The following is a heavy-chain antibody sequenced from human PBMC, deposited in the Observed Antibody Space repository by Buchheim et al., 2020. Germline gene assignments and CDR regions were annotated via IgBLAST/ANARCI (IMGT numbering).Heavy chain of an antibody. CDR3: AREGASIAARPYYYYGMDV. D-gene: IGHD6-6*01. Sequence: QVQLQESGPGLVKPSETLSLTCTVSGGSISSYYWSWIRQPPGKGLEWIGYIYYSGSTNYNPSLKSRVTISVDTSKNQFSLKLSSVTAADTAVYYCAREGASIAARPYYYYGMDVWGQGTT. V-gene: IGHV4-59*01. J-gene: IGHJ6*02. CDR2: IYYSGST. CDR1: GGSISSYY.